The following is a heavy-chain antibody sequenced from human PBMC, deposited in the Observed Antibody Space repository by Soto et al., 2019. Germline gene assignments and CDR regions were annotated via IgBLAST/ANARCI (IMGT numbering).Heavy chain of an antibody. CDR2: IYHSGST. V-gene: IGHV4-30-2*01. J-gene: IGHJ4*02. Sequence: QLQLQESGSGLVKPSQTLSLTCAVSGGSISSGGYSWSWIRQPPGKGLEWIGYIYHSGSTYYNPSLMRRVTISVDRSKNQFSLKLSSVTAADTAVYYCARRYCSSTSCQKFDYWGQGTLVTVSS. CDR1: GGSISSGGYS. CDR3: ARRYCSSTSCQKFDY. D-gene: IGHD2-2*01.